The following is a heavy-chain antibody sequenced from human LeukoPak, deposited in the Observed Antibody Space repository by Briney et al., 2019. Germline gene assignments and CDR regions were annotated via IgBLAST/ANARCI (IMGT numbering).Heavy chain of an antibody. CDR3: ARTRDYYYSYMDV. V-gene: IGHV4-39*01. J-gene: IGHJ6*03. Sequence: PSETLSLTCTVSSGSISSNSYYWGWIRQPPGKGLEWIGSIYYGGSTYYNPSLKSRVTISVDTSKNQFSLKLSSVTAADTAVYYCARTRDYYYSYMDVWGKGTTVTVSS. CDR1: SGSISSNSYY. CDR2: IYYGGST.